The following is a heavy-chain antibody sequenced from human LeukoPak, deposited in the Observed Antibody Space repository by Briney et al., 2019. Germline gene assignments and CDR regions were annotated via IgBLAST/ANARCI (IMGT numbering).Heavy chain of an antibody. J-gene: IGHJ4*02. CDR1: GGSISSHY. D-gene: IGHD3-22*01. CDR3: ARVRALSYYDSSGDLYYFDY. CDR2: IYYSGST. Sequence: SETLSLTCTVSGGSISSHYWSWIRQPPGKGLEWIGYIYYSGSTNYNPSLKSRVTISVDTSKNQFSLKLSSVTAADTAVYYCARVRALSYYDSSGDLYYFDYWSQGTLVTVSS. V-gene: IGHV4-59*11.